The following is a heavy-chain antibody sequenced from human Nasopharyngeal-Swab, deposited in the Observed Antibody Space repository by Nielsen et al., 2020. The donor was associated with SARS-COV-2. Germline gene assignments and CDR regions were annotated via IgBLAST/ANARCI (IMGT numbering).Heavy chain of an antibody. CDR1: GDTFTSYY. J-gene: IGHJ4*02. CDR2: INPSGGST. V-gene: IGHV1-46*01. Sequence: ASVKVSCKASGDTFTSYYMHWVRQAPGQGLEWMGIINPSGGSTSYAQKFQGRVTMTRDTSTSTVYIELSSLRSEDTAVYYCAARGSCSSTSCYADYWGQGTLVTVSS. D-gene: IGHD2-2*01. CDR3: AARGSCSSTSCYADY.